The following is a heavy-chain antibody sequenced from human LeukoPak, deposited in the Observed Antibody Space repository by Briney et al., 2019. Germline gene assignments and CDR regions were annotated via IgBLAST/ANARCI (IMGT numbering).Heavy chain of an antibody. CDR2: MNPNSGNT. J-gene: IGHJ5*02. D-gene: IGHD2-2*01. Sequence: ASVKVSCKASGYTFTSYDINWVRQATGQGLEWMGWMNPNSGNTGYAQKFQGTVTMTRNTSISTAYMELSSLRSEDTAVYYCATSSGSCSSTSCYVDGFDPWGQGTLVTVSS. CDR3: ATSSGSCSSTSCYVDGFDP. V-gene: IGHV1-8*01. CDR1: GYTFTSYD.